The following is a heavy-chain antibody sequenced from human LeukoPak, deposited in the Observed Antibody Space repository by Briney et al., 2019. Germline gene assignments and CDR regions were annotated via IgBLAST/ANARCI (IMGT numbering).Heavy chain of an antibody. Sequence: SETLSLTCAVSGGSISSSNWWSWVRQPPGKGLEWIGEIYHSGSTNYNPSLKSRVTISVDKSKNQFSLKLSSVTAADTAVYYCARTPAAIFGVVRTYGWFDPWGQGTLVTVSS. J-gene: IGHJ5*02. CDR1: GGSISSSNW. CDR2: IYHSGST. D-gene: IGHD3-3*01. V-gene: IGHV4-4*02. CDR3: ARTPAAIFGVVRTYGWFDP.